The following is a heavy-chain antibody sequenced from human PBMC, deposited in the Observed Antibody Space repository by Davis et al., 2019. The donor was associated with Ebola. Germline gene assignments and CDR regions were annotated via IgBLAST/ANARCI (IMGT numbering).Heavy chain of an antibody. J-gene: IGHJ4*02. CDR1: GYRFTSHW. Sequence: GESLKISCKGSGYRFTSHWIGWVRQMPGKGLEWMGRIDPSDSYTNYSPSFQGHVTISADKSISTAYLQWSSLKASDTAMYYCARVGDSGWYGFDYWGQGTLVTVSS. CDR3: ARVGDSGWYGFDY. V-gene: IGHV5-10-1*01. CDR2: IDPSDSYT. D-gene: IGHD6-19*01.